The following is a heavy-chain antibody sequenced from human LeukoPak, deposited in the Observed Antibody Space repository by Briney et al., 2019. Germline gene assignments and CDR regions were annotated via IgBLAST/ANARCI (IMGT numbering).Heavy chain of an antibody. J-gene: IGHJ4*02. CDR3: ARDGKGRNRIGYYFDY. Sequence: GGSLRLSCAASGFTFSSYEMNWVRQAPGKGLEWVSYISSSGSTIYYAASVKGRFTISRDNAKNSLYLQMNSLRAVDTAVYYCARDGKGRNRIGYYFDYWGQGTLVTVSS. D-gene: IGHD3-10*01. CDR2: ISSSGSTI. CDR1: GFTFSSYE. V-gene: IGHV3-48*03.